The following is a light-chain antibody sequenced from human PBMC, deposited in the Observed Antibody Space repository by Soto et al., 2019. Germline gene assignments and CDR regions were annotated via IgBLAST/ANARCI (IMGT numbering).Light chain of an antibody. J-gene: IGKJ2*01. Sequence: VMTQAPATLSVSPGERATLSCRASQSVSSSSLTWYQQKPGQAPRLLIYGASTRATGIPDRFSGSGSGKDFSLTISRLEPEDFAVYYCLQFDISPLYTFAQGTNVDIK. V-gene: IGKV3-20*01. CDR1: QSVSSSS. CDR2: GAS. CDR3: LQFDISPLYT.